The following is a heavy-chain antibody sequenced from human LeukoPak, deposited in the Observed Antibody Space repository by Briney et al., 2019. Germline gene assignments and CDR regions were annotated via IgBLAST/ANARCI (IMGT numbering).Heavy chain of an antibody. CDR3: ARGVGDLGDY. V-gene: IGHV1-8*01. D-gene: IGHD3-16*01. Sequence: ASVKVSCKASGYTFTSYDINWVRQATGQGLEWMGWMSPNSGNTDYAQKFQGRVTMTRNASISTAYMELSSLRSEDTAVYYCARGVGDLGDYWGQGTLVTVSS. CDR1: GYTFTSYD. CDR2: MSPNSGNT. J-gene: IGHJ4*02.